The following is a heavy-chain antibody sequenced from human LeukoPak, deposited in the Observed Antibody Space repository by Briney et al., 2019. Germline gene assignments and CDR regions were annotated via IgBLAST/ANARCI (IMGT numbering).Heavy chain of an antibody. CDR2: ISGSAGST. D-gene: IGHD3-3*01. CDR3: AKVFTMTIGCLSY. Sequence: GGSLRLSCAASGFTFSSYAMSWVRQAPGKGLEWVSAISGSAGSTYYADSVKGRFTISRDNSKNTLYLQMNSLRAEDTAVYYCAKVFTMTIGCLSYWGQGTLVTVSS. J-gene: IGHJ4*02. V-gene: IGHV3-23*01. CDR1: GFTFSSYA.